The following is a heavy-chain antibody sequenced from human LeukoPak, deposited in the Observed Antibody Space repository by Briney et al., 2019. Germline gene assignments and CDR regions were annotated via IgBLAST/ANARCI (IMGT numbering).Heavy chain of an antibody. J-gene: IGHJ3*02. D-gene: IGHD2-15*01. CDR2: INGDGTST. CDR3: ARTGSGGDLDI. CDR1: GFTFSNHW. V-gene: IGHV3-74*01. Sequence: GGSLRLSCAASGFTFSNHWLHWVRQAPGKGLVWVSRINGDGTSTIYADSVKGRFTISRDNAKGTVYLQMSSLRAEDTAVYYCARTGSGGDLDIWGQGTMVTVSS.